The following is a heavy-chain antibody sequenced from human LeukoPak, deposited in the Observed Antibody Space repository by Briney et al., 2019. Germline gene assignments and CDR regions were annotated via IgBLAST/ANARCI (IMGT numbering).Heavy chain of an antibody. CDR1: GFTFSSYH. J-gene: IGHJ5*02. CDR2: ISRNGGRT. D-gene: IGHD6-13*01. V-gene: IGHV3-64D*09. Sequence: PGGSLRLSCSASGFTFSSYHMHWVRQAPGKGLEYVSSISRNGGRTEYADLVKGRFTISRDNSKNMVYLQMSSLRTEDTAVYYCAGSRSVDLWGQGTLVTVSS. CDR3: AGSRSVDL.